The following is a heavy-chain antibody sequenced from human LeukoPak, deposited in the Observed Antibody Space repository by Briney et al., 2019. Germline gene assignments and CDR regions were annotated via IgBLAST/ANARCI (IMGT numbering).Heavy chain of an antibody. Sequence: GGSLRLSRAAPGVTFRSYGMHWVRQAPGKGLEWVALISSDGNDKLYGDSVRGRFTISRDDSKSTLYLQMNSLRAEDTAVYYCTTKVIRGNSGDDYDDWGQGTLVTVSS. CDR3: TTKVIRGNSGDDYDD. D-gene: IGHD5-12*01. CDR2: ISSDGNDK. V-gene: IGHV3-30*03. J-gene: IGHJ4*02. CDR1: GVTFRSYG.